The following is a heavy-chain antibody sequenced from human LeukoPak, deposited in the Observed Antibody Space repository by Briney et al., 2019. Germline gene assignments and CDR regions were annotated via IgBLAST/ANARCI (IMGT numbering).Heavy chain of an antibody. CDR3: ARGGYCSGGSCYDAFDI. Sequence: GGSLRLSCAASGFTFSSHSMTWVRQAPGKGLEWVSSISTSSSYIYYADSVKGRFTISRDNAKNSLYLQMNSLRAEDTAVYYCARGGYCSGGSCYDAFDIWGQGTMVTVSS. D-gene: IGHD2-15*01. CDR2: ISTSSSYI. CDR1: GFTFSSHS. J-gene: IGHJ3*02. V-gene: IGHV3-21*01.